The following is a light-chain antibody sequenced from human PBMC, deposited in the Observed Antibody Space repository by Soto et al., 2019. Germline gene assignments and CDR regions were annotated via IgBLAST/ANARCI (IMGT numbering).Light chain of an antibody. CDR2: AAS. CDR1: QSISSS. V-gene: IGKV1-39*01. J-gene: IGKJ1*01. CDR3: QQSYSTPRT. Sequence: DIQMTQSPSSLSASVGDRVTISCRASQSISSSLNWYHQKPGKAPKLLMYAASTLQSGVPSRFRGSGSGTDFTLTISSLQPEDFAVYYCQQSYSTPRTFGQGTKVDIK.